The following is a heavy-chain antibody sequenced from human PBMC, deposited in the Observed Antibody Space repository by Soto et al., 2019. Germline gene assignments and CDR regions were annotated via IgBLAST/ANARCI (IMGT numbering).Heavy chain of an antibody. CDR2: IKMDGSGT. V-gene: IGHV3-74*01. J-gene: IGHJ4*02. Sequence: EVQLMESGGGLVQPGGALRLTCTASGFSLSPYWMHWLRQAPGKGLVWVSRIKMDGSGTDYAPSVKGRFTISRDNAKNALYLQMNSLAADDTAIYYCARGCGCTDYWGQGTLVTVSS. D-gene: IGHD5-12*01. CDR3: ARGCGCTDY. CDR1: GFSLSPYW.